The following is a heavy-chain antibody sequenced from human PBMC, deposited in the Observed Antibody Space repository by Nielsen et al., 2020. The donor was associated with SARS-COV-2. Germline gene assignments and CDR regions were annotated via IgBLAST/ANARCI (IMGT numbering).Heavy chain of an antibody. CDR3: ARRDSSGPGWFDP. V-gene: IGHV4-59*05. CDR1: GGSISGYY. J-gene: IGHJ5*02. D-gene: IGHD6-19*01. Sequence: GSLRLSCTVSGGSISGYYWSWIRQPPGKGLEWIGSIFYRGSTYYNPSLKGRVAVSVDTSKNQFSLKLNSVTAADAAVYYCARRDSSGPGWFDPWGQGTLVTVSS. CDR2: IFYRGST.